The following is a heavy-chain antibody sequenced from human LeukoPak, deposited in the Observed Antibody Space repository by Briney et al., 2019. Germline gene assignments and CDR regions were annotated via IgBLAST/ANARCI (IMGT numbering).Heavy chain of an antibody. CDR3: AKVYSSSSRDAFDV. D-gene: IGHD6-6*01. CDR2: INHSGST. CDR1: GGSFSGYY. V-gene: IGHV4-34*01. J-gene: IGHJ3*01. Sequence: SETLSLTCAVYGGSFSGYYWSWIRQPPGKGLEWIGEINHSGSTNYNASLESRVTMSGEPSKNQFTLKLNSVTAADTAVYYCAKVYSSSSRDAFDVWGPGTMVTVSS.